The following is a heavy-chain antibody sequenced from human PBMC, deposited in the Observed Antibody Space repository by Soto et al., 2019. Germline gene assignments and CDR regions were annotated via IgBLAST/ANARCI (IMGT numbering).Heavy chain of an antibody. Sequence: QVQLVQSGAEVKKPGASVKVSCKASGYTFTSYGISWVRQAPGQGLEWMGWISAYNGNTNYAQKLQGRVTMTTDTSTSRAYKELRSMRSDDNAVYYCAREPPYCSGGSCYWDYYYYYYMDVWGKGTTVTVSS. CDR3: AREPPYCSGGSCYWDYYYYYYMDV. CDR2: ISAYNGNT. D-gene: IGHD2-15*01. J-gene: IGHJ6*03. CDR1: GYTFTSYG. V-gene: IGHV1-18*01.